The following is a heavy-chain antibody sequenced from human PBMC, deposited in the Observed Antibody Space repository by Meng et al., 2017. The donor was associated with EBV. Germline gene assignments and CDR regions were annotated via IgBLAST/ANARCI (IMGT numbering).Heavy chain of an antibody. CDR2: IYYSGST. CDR3: ADYSS. V-gene: IGHV4-39*07. D-gene: IGHD4-11*01. Sequence: QLHPQASGPGLVKPSESLTLTCTVSGGSISSSRYYWGWIRQPPGKGLEWIGSIYYSGSTYYNPSLKSRVTISVDTSKNQFSLKLSSVTAADTAVYYCADYSSWGQGTLVTVSS. J-gene: IGHJ4*02. CDR1: GGSISSSRYY.